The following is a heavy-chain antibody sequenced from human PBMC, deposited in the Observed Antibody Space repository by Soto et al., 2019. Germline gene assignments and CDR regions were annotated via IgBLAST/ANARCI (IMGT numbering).Heavy chain of an antibody. J-gene: IGHJ4*02. CDR2: IYYSGST. CDR3: GRDPYSGARYYLDL. Sequence: PSETLSLTCTVSGGSISSGDYYWSWIRQPPGKGLEWIGYIYYSGSTYYNPSLKSRVTISVDTSKNQFSLKLSSVTAEDTAVYYCGRDPYSGARYYLDLWGQGTQVTVSS. D-gene: IGHD1-26*01. V-gene: IGHV4-30-4*01. CDR1: GGSISSGDYY.